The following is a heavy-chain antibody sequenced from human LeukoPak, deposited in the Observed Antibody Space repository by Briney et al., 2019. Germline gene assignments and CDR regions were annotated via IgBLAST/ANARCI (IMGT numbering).Heavy chain of an antibody. D-gene: IGHD4-23*01. CDR1: GVTLSDHH. CDR2: IKSKTDGGTT. J-gene: IGHJ4*02. V-gene: IGHV3-15*01. CDR3: TTRVGGPGY. Sequence: PGRSLRLSCAASGVTLSDHHMDWVRQAPGKGLEWVGRIKSKTDGGTTDYAAPVKGRFTISRDDSKNTLYLQMNSLKTEDTAVYYCTTRVGGPGYWGQGTLVTVSS.